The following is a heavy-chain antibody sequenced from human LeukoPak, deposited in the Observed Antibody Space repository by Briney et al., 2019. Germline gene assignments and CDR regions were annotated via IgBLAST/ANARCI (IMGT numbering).Heavy chain of an antibody. CDR2: MNPNSGNT. J-gene: IGHJ5*02. CDR3: ARAPWRGNAARRSSSRGANWFDP. CDR1: GYTFTSYD. Sequence: ASVKVSCKASGYTFTSYDINWVRQATGQGLEWMGWMNPNSGNTGYAQKSQGRVTMTRDTSISTAYMELSSLRSEDTAVYYCARAPWRGNAARRSSSRGANWFDPWGQGTLVTVSS. D-gene: IGHD6-6*01. V-gene: IGHV1-8*01.